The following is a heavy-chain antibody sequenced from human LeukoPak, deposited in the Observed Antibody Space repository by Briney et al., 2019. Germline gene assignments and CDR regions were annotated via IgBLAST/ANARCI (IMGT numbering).Heavy chain of an antibody. D-gene: IGHD6-19*01. CDR3: ARETLSSGWYKDY. J-gene: IGHJ4*02. CDR2: IWYDGTEK. Sequence: GGSLRLSCAAAGFTFSTYGMHWVRQAPGKGLEWVAVIWYDGTEKYYADSVKGRFTISRDNSKNTLYLQMNSLRAEDTAVYYCARETLSSGWYKDYWGQGSPVTVSS. CDR1: GFTFSTYG. V-gene: IGHV3-33*01.